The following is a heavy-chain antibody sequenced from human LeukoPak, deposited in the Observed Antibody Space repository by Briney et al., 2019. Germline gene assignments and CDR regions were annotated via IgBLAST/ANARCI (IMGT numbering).Heavy chain of an antibody. CDR3: ARGLPPGHSSGWYGDY. J-gene: IGHJ4*02. D-gene: IGHD6-19*01. CDR1: GFTFSSYA. V-gene: IGHV3-30-3*01. Sequence: GGSLRLSCAASGFTFSSYAMHWVRQAPGKGLEWVAVVSYDGSNKYYADSVKGRFTISRDNSKNTLFLQMNSLRAEDTAVYYCARGLPPGHSSGWYGDYWGQGTLVTVSS. CDR2: VSYDGSNK.